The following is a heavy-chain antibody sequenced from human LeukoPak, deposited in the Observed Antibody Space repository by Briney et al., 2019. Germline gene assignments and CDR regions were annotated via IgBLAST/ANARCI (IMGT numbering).Heavy chain of an antibody. D-gene: IGHD6-13*01. CDR2: ISSSTTYT. J-gene: IGHJ4*02. CDR3: ARLVAAGNCLDY. Sequence: GGSLRLSCVASGFSFSDYYMSWIRQAPGKGLEWVSFISSSTTYTNYADSLKGRFTISRDNAKNSLYLQMNSLRAEDTAVYYCARLVAAGNCLDYCGQGTLVTVSS. CDR1: GFSFSDYY. V-gene: IGHV3-11*03.